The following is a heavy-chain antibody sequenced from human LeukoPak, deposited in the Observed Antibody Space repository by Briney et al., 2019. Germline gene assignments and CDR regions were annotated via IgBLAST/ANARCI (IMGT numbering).Heavy chain of an antibody. CDR3: ARVSGQFYFYYYMDV. V-gene: IGHV4-39*01. CDR2: IYYSGST. D-gene: IGHD6-19*01. Sequence: SETLSLTCTVSGGSIRSSSYYWGWIRQPPGKGLEWIGSIYYSGSTYYNPSLKSRVTISVDTSKNQFSLRLSSVTAADTAVYYCARVSGQFYFYYYMDVWGKGTTVTISS. J-gene: IGHJ6*03. CDR1: GGSIRSSSYY.